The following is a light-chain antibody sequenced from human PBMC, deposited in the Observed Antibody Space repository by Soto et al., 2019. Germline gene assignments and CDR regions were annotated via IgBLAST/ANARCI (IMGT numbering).Light chain of an antibody. V-gene: IGKV3-20*01. J-gene: IGKJ3*01. Sequence: EIVLTQSPGTLSLSPGERATLSCRASQSVSSSYLAWYQQKPGQAPRLLIYGASSRATGIPDRFSGSGCGTDFTITISRLAPEDFAVYYWQQYGSSPLFGPGTKVDIK. CDR2: GAS. CDR1: QSVSSSY. CDR3: QQYGSSPL.